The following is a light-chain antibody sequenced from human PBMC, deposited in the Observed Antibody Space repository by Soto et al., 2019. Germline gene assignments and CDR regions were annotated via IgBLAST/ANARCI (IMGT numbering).Light chain of an antibody. CDR1: QSVRTY. J-gene: IGKJ5*01. CDR3: QQRNSWPPIT. Sequence: EIVFTHSPVTLSLSPVERATLSFRASQSVRTYLAWYQVKPGQAPRLLIYDASSRASGVPARFSGSGSGTDFTLTISSLEPEDFALYYCQQRNSWPPITFGQGTRLEIK. V-gene: IGKV3-11*01. CDR2: DAS.